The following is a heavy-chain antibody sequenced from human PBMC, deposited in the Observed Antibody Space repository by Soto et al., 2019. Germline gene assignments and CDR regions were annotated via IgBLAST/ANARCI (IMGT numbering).Heavy chain of an antibody. Sequence: QVQLVESGGGVVQPGTSLTLSCSASGFIFSNYGMHWVRQAPGKGLEWVSIISSDGSRKHYIDSVKGRFTISRDNSKNTLDLQMNILRAEDTAVYYCAKDIHPGRDTYHYGADYWGQGTLVAVSS. CDR2: ISSDGSRK. CDR1: GFIFSNYG. CDR3: AKDIHPGRDTYHYGADY. J-gene: IGHJ4*02. V-gene: IGHV3-30*18. D-gene: IGHD5-12*01.